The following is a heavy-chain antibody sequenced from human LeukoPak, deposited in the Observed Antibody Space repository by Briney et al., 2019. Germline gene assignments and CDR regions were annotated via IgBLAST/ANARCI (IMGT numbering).Heavy chain of an antibody. CDR3: ATQVGAARTYFDY. CDR2: IYYSGTT. D-gene: IGHD6-6*01. Sequence: SETLSLTCAVSGGSIRSSSYYWGWIRQPPRKGLERIGSIYYSGTTYYNPSLKSRVTISVDTSKNQFSLNLNSVTAADTAVYYCATQVGAARTYFDYWGQGTLVTVSS. CDR1: GGSIRSSSYY. V-gene: IGHV4-39*01. J-gene: IGHJ4*02.